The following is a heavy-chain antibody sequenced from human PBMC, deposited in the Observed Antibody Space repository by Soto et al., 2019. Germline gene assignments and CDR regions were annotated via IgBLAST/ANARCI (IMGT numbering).Heavy chain of an antibody. D-gene: IGHD6-19*01. Sequence: PSETLSLTCSVSGGSINSSSYFWGWVRQPPGKGLEWIGSIYYSGSTYYNPSLRSRVTISVDTSKNQFSLKLSSVTAADTAVFYCARHYSSGSRNWFDPWGQGTLVTVSS. CDR1: GGSINSSSYF. V-gene: IGHV4-39*01. CDR3: ARHYSSGSRNWFDP. CDR2: IYYSGST. J-gene: IGHJ5*02.